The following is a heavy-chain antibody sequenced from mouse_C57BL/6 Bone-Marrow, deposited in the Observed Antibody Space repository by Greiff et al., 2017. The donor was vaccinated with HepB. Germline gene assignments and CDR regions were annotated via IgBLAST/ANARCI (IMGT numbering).Heavy chain of an antibody. Sequence: QVQLQQSGPGLVQPSQSLSITCTVSGFSLTSYGVHWVRQSPGKGLEWLGVIWSGGSTDYNAAFISSLSISKDNSKSQVFFKMNSLQADDTAIYYCASPSAWFAYWGQGTLVTVSA. V-gene: IGHV2-2*01. J-gene: IGHJ3*01. CDR1: GFSLTSYG. D-gene: IGHD3-1*01. CDR3: ASPSAWFAY. CDR2: IWSGGST.